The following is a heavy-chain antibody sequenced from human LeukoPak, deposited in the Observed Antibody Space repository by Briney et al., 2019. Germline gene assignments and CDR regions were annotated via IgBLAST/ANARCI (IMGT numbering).Heavy chain of an antibody. CDR1: GGTFSSYA. CDR3: AVYYYGSGSYRFLDY. V-gene: IGHV1-69*13. CDR2: IIPIFGTA. Sequence: SVKVSCKASGGTFSSYAISWVRQAPGQGLEWMGGIIPIFGTANYAQKFQGRVTITADESTSTAYMELSSLRSEDTAVYYCAVYYYGSGSYRFLDYWGQGTLVTVSS. J-gene: IGHJ4*02. D-gene: IGHD3-10*01.